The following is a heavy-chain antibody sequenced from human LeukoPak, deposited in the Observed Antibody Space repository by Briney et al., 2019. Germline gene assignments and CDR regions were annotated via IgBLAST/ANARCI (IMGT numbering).Heavy chain of an antibody. Sequence: PSETLSLTCTVSGGSISSGGYYWSWIRQHPGKGLEWIGYIYYSGSTYYNPSLRSRVTISVDTSKNQFSLKLSSVTAADTAVYYCAKDIVGSGNWYLFDYWGQGTLVTVSS. D-gene: IGHD6-13*01. CDR2: IYYSGST. CDR3: AKDIVGSGNWYLFDY. CDR1: GGSISSGGYY. V-gene: IGHV4-31*03. J-gene: IGHJ4*02.